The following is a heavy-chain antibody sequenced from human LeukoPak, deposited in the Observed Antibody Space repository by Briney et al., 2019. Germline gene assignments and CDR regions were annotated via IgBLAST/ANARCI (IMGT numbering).Heavy chain of an antibody. Sequence: PGGSLRLSCAASGFTFSNYWMAWVRQAPGKGPEWVADINQNGGQSYYVDSVKGRFTLSRDNAKNSLFLQLNSLRAEDTAVYYCVKNSGWYCLDYWGQGITVIVSS. D-gene: IGHD6-13*01. V-gene: IGHV3-7*03. CDR3: VKNSGWYCLDY. CDR2: INQNGGQS. CDR1: GFTFSNYW. J-gene: IGHJ4*02.